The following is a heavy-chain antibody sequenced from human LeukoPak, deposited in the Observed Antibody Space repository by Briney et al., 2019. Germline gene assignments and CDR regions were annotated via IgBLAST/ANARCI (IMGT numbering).Heavy chain of an antibody. V-gene: IGHV4-34*01. CDR2: INHSGST. CDR3: ARISSSNWYNERGAFDV. CDR1: GGSFSGYY. J-gene: IGHJ3*01. D-gene: IGHD6-13*01. Sequence: PSETLSLTCAVYGGSFSGYYWSWIRQPPGKGLEWIGEINHSGSTYSNPSLQSRVTISVDTSKNQFSLKLRSVTAADTAVYYCARISSSNWYNERGAFDVWGQGTMVTVSS.